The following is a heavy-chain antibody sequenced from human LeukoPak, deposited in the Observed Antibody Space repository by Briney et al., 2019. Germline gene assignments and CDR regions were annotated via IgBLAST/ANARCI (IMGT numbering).Heavy chain of an antibody. Sequence: GDLRLSCAASGCTFSGSAMHWGRQASGKGLEWVGRIRSKANSYATAYAASVKGRFTISRDDSKNTAYLQMNSLKTEDTAVYYCTRGEHRAYGGGASPRNSYYYYYYYMDVWGKGTTVTVSS. V-gene: IGHV3-73*01. D-gene: IGHD4-23*01. CDR3: TRGEHRAYGGGASPRNSYYYYYYYMDV. J-gene: IGHJ6*03. CDR2: IRSKANSYAT. CDR1: GCTFSGSA.